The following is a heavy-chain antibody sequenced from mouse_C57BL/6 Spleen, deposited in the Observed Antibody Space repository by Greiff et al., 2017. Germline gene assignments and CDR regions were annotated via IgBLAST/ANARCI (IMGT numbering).Heavy chain of an antibody. CDR3: TRPGTVVALDY. Sequence: VKLMESGAELVRPGASVTLSCKASGYTFTDYEMHWVKQTPVHGLEWIGAIDPETGGTAYNQKFKGKAILTADKSSSTAYMELRSLTSEDSAVYYCTRPGTVVALDYWGQGTTLTVSS. J-gene: IGHJ2*01. V-gene: IGHV1-15*01. D-gene: IGHD1-1*01. CDR2: IDPETGGT. CDR1: GYTFTDYE.